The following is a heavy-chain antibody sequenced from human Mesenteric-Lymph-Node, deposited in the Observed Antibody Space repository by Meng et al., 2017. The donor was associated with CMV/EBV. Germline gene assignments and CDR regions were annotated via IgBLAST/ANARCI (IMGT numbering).Heavy chain of an antibody. D-gene: IGHD3-3*01. CDR3: STFGGSDLTVDY. CDR2: MNPNSGNT. Sequence: ASVKVSCKASGYTFTSYDINWVRQATGQGLEWMGWMNPNSGNTGYAKKFQGRVTITRNTSISTAYMELSSLRSEDTAVYYCSTFGGSDLTVDYWGQGTLVTVSS. J-gene: IGHJ4*02. CDR1: GYTFTSYD. V-gene: IGHV1-8*03.